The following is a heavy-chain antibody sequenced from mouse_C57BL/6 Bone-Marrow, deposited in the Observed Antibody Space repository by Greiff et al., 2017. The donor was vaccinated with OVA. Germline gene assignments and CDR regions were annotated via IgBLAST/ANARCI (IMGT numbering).Heavy chain of an antibody. CDR3: TTEGSMYYFDY. D-gene: IGHD1-1*01. Sequence: EVKLVESGAELVRPGASVKLSCTASGFNIKDDYMHWVKQRPEQGLEWIGWIDPENGDTEYASKFQGKATITADTSSNTAYLQLSSLTSEDTAVYYCTTEGSMYYFDYWGQGTTLTVSS. V-gene: IGHV14-4*01. CDR1: GFNIKDDY. CDR2: IDPENGDT. J-gene: IGHJ2*01.